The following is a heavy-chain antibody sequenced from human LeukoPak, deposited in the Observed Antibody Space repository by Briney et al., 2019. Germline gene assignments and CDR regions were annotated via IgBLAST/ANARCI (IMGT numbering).Heavy chain of an antibody. J-gene: IGHJ4*02. V-gene: IGHV4-34*01. CDR3: ARDWGYSSSWPAFDY. D-gene: IGHD6-13*01. Sequence: SETLSLTCAVYGGSFSGYYWRWIRQPPGKGLEWSGESNHSGSTNYNPSLKSRVTISVDTSKNQFSLKLSSVTAADTAVYYCARDWGYSSSWPAFDYWGQGTLVTVSS. CDR1: GGSFSGYY. CDR2: SNHSGST.